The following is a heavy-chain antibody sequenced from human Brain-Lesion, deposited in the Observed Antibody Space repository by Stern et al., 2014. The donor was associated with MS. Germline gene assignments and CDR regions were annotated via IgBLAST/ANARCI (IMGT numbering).Heavy chain of an antibody. J-gene: IGHJ6*02. CDR2: INPNTGGT. CDR1: GYIFTGYY. D-gene: IGHD3-3*01. V-gene: IGHV1-2*02. Sequence: QLVQSGTEVKKPGASGKVSCKTSGYIFTGYYIHWVRQAPGQGLEWMAWINPNTGGTKYAQKFQGRVTMSRDTSISTAYVELSSLTSDDTAVYYCARDQRGITIFGVVTDYYYLGMDVWGQGTTVTVSS. CDR3: ARDQRGITIFGVVTDYYYLGMDV.